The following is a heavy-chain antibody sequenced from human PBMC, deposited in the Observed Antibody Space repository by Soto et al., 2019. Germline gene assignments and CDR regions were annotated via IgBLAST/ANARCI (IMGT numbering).Heavy chain of an antibody. CDR2: ISSNGGST. CDR3: VKGPRGSSSWSAHFDY. D-gene: IGHD6-13*01. J-gene: IGHJ4*02. Sequence: GGSLRLSCSASGFTFSSYAMHWVRQAPGKGLEYVSAISSNGGSTYYADSVKGRFTISRDNSKNTLYLQMSSLRAEDTAVYYCVKGPRGSSSWSAHFDYWGQGTLVTVSS. CDR1: GFTFSSYA. V-gene: IGHV3-64D*08.